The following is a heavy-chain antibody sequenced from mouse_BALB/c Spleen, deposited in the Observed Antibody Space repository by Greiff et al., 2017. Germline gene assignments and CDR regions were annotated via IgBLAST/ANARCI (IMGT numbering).Heavy chain of an antibody. D-gene: IGHD1-1*01. Sequence: EVQVVESGGGLVKPGGSLKLSCAASGFTFSSYAMSWVRQSPEKRLEWVAEISSGGSYTYYPDTVTGRFTISRDNAKNTLYLEMSSLRSEDTAMYYCARLITTVVATHYYAMDYWGQGTSVTVSS. J-gene: IGHJ4*01. CDR2: ISSGGSYT. V-gene: IGHV5-9-4*01. CDR3: ARLITTVVATHYYAMDY. CDR1: GFTFSSYA.